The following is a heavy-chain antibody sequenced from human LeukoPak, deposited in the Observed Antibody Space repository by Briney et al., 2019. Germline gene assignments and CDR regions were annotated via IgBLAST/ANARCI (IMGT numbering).Heavy chain of an antibody. V-gene: IGHV4-38-2*02. CDR3: VRELRYCSSTSCHDY. CDR2: IYHSGST. Sequence: SETLSLTCTVSGYSISSGYYWGWIRQPPGKGLEWIGSIYHSGSTYYNPSLKSRVTISVDTSKNQFSLKLSSVTAADTAVYYCVRELRYCSSTSCHDYWGQGALVTVSS. D-gene: IGHD2-2*01. J-gene: IGHJ4*02. CDR1: GYSISSGYY.